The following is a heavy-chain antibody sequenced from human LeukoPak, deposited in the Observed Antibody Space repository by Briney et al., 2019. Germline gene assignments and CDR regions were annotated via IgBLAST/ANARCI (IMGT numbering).Heavy chain of an antibody. CDR3: ASQYYNILTGHYTSIDY. D-gene: IGHD3-9*01. V-gene: IGHV3-30*14. J-gene: IGHJ4*02. CDR2: ISYDGSNK. Sequence: PGRSLRLSCAASGFTFSSYAMHWVRQAPGKGPEWVAVISYDGSNKYYADSMKGRFTISRDNSKNTLYLQMNRLRAEDTAVYYCASQYYNILTGHYTSIDYWGQGTLVTVSS. CDR1: GFTFSSYA.